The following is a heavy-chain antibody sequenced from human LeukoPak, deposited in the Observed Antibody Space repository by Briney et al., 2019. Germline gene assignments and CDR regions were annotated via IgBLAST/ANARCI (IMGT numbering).Heavy chain of an antibody. CDR2: IIPILGIA. D-gene: IGHD6-13*01. CDR3: ARVGKYSSSWYDP. V-gene: IGHV1-69*02. Sequence: SVKVSCKASVGTFSSYTISWVRQAPGQGLEWRGRIIPILGIANYAQKFQGRVTITADKSTSTAYMELSSLRSEDTAVYYCARVGKYSSSWYDPWGQGTLVTVSS. CDR1: VGTFSSYT. J-gene: IGHJ5*02.